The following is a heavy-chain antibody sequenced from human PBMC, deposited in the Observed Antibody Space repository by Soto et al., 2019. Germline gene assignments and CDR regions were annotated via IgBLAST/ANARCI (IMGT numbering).Heavy chain of an antibody. D-gene: IGHD2-15*01. CDR3: ARGRGSGLEDAFDI. CDR1: GGTFSSYA. V-gene: IGHV1-69*01. Sequence: QVQLVQSGAEVKKPGSSVKVSCKASGGTFSSYAISWVRQAPGQGLEWMGGIIPIFGTANYAQKFQSRVKITADESTSTAYREMSSLRSEDTAVYYCARGRGSGLEDAFDIWGQGTMITVSS. CDR2: IIPIFGTA. J-gene: IGHJ3*02.